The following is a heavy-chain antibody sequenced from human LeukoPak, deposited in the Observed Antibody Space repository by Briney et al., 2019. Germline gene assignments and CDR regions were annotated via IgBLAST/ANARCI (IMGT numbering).Heavy chain of an antibody. CDR3: ARDYSYGSGSYDV. D-gene: IGHD3-10*01. CDR1: GGSFSGYY. Sequence: SETLSLTCAVYGGSFSGYYWSWIRQPPGKGLEWIGEINHSGSTNYNPSLKSRVTMSVDTSKNQFSLKLSSVTAADTAVYYCARDYSYGSGSYDVWGQGTLVTVSS. J-gene: IGHJ4*02. V-gene: IGHV4-34*01. CDR2: INHSGST.